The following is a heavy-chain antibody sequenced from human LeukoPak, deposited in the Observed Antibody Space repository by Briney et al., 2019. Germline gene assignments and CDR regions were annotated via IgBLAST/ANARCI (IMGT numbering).Heavy chain of an antibody. V-gene: IGHV1-24*01. D-gene: IGHD5-18*01. CDR2: FDPEDGET. CDR1: GYTLTELS. J-gene: IGHJ4*02. CDR3: ATDTRGGYMFSAVNPARVTGY. Sequence: ASVKVSCKVSGYTLTELSMHWVRQAPGKGLEWMGGFDPEDGETIYAQKFQGRVTMTEDTSTDTAYMELSSLRSEDTAVYYCATDTRGGYMFSAVNPARVTGYGGQGPRVTVS.